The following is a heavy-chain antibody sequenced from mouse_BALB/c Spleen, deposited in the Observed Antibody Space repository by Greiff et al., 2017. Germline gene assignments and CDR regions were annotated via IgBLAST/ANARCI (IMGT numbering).Heavy chain of an antibody. CDR3: ASFYGNYDFDY. V-gene: IGHV1-7*01. CDR1: GYTFTSYW. CDR2: INPSTGYT. J-gene: IGHJ2*01. Sequence: VQLQQSGAELAKPGASVKMSCKASGYTFTSYWMHWVKQRPGQGLEWIGYINPSTGYTEYNQKFKDKATLTADKSSSTAYMQLSSLTSEDSAVYYCASFYGNYDFDYWGQGTTLTVSS. D-gene: IGHD2-1*01.